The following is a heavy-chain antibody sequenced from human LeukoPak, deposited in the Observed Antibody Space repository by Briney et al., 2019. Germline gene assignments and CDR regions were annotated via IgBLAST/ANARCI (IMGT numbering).Heavy chain of an antibody. CDR1: GGSFSGYY. CDR3: ARDRYYDSSDAFDI. CDR2: INHSGST. V-gene: IGHV4-34*01. D-gene: IGHD3-22*01. J-gene: IGHJ3*02. Sequence: SETLSLTCAVYGGSFSGYYWSWIRQPPGKGLEWIGEINHSGSTNYNPSLKSRVTMSVDTSKNQFSLKLSSVTAADTAVYYCARDRYYDSSDAFDIWGQGTMVTVSS.